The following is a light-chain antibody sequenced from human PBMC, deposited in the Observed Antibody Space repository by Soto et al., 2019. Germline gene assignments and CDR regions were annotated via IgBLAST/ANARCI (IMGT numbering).Light chain of an antibody. V-gene: IGLV2-14*01. Sequence: QSALTQPASVSGSLGQSITISCTGTSSDVGGYNYVSWYQQHPGKVPKLMIYEVNNRPSGVSNRFSGSKSGNTASLTISGLQAEDEADYYCSSYTSSSTNYVFGTGTKLTVL. J-gene: IGLJ1*01. CDR3: SSYTSSSTNYV. CDR1: SSDVGGYNY. CDR2: EVN.